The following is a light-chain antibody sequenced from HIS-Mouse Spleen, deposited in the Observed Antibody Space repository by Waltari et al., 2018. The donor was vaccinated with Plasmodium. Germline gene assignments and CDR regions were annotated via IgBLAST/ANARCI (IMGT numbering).Light chain of an antibody. CDR3: QQRSNWPRVLT. V-gene: IGKV3-11*01. Sequence: VLTQSPATLSLSPAARATLTCWTSKNFRSYLAWYQQNPGQAPRLLIYDASNRATGIPTRFSGSGSGTDFTLTISSLGPEDFAVYYCQQRSNWPRVLTFGGGTKVEIK. CDR2: DAS. J-gene: IGKJ4*01. CDR1: KNFRSY.